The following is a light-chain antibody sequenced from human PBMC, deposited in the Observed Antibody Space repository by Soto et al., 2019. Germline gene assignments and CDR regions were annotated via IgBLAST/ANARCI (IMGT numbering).Light chain of an antibody. CDR2: DDS. CDR3: QVWDSSSDHWV. J-gene: IGLJ3*02. V-gene: IGLV3-21*02. Sequence: SYELTQPPSVSVAPGQTARITCGGNKIGSKSVNWYQQKPGQAPVLVVYDDSDRPSGITERFSGSNSGNTATLTISRVEAGDEADYYCQVWDSSSDHWVFGGGTKLTVL. CDR1: KIGSKS.